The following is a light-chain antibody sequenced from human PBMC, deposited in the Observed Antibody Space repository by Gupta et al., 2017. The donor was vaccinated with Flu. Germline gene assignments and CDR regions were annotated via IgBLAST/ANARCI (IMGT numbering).Light chain of an antibody. J-gene: IGLJ3*02. Sequence: QSALTQPASVSGSPGQSITISCTGTSSDVGGYNYVSWYQQHPGKAPKLMIYEVSNRPSGVSNRVSGSKSGNTASLTISGLQAEDEADYDCSSYTSSSTLVFGGGTKLTVI. CDR2: EVS. CDR1: SSDVGGYNY. CDR3: SSYTSSSTLV. V-gene: IGLV2-14*01.